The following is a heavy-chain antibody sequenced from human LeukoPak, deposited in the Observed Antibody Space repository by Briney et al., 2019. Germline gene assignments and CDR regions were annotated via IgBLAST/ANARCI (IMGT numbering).Heavy chain of an antibody. Sequence: SETLSLTCTVSGGSISSYYWSWIRQPPGKGLEWIGYIYYSGSTNYNPSLKSRVTISVDTSKNQFSLKLSSVTAADTAVYYCARHYYDFWSGPVDYWGQGTLVTVSS. D-gene: IGHD3-3*01. J-gene: IGHJ4*02. CDR2: IYYSGST. CDR1: GGSISSYY. CDR3: ARHYYDFWSGPVDY. V-gene: IGHV4-59*08.